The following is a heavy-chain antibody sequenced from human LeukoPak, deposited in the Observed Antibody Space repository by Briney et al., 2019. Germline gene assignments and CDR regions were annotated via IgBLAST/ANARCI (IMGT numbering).Heavy chain of an antibody. J-gene: IGHJ5*02. CDR2: IYYSGST. Sequence: SETLSLTCTVSGGSISSYYWSWIRQPPGKGRGWIGYIYYSGSTNYNPSLKSRVTISIDTSKNQFSLKLSSVTAADTAVYYCARGGSTGTNLNWVDPWGQGTLVTVSS. CDR1: GGSISSYY. CDR3: ARGGSTGTNLNWVDP. D-gene: IGHD1-1*01. V-gene: IGHV4-59*01.